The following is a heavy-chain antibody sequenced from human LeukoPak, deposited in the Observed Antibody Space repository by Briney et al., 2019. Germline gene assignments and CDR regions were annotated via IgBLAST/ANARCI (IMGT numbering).Heavy chain of an antibody. V-gene: IGHV3-30-3*01. CDR2: ISYDGSNK. D-gene: IGHD2-15*01. J-gene: IGHJ4*02. CDR1: GFTSSSYA. Sequence: GGSLRLSCAASGFTSSSYAMHWVRQAPGKGLEWVAVISYDGSNKYYADSVKGRFTISRDNSKNTLYLQMNSLRAEDTAVYYCAREDIVVVVAAMTPDYWGQGTLVTVSS. CDR3: AREDIVVVVAAMTPDY.